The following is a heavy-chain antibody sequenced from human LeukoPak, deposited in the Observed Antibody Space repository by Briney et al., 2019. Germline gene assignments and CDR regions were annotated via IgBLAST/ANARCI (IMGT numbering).Heavy chain of an antibody. Sequence: SETLSLTCSVSGGSNSAYYWSWIRQPPGQGLEWIGYINYSGRTDYNPSLKGRVTISVDTSKNQFSLKLSSVTAADTAVFYCARTISGWYYFDYWGQGTLVTVSS. CDR2: INYSGRT. CDR1: GGSNSAYY. CDR3: ARTISGWYYFDY. V-gene: IGHV4-59*08. D-gene: IGHD6-13*01. J-gene: IGHJ4*02.